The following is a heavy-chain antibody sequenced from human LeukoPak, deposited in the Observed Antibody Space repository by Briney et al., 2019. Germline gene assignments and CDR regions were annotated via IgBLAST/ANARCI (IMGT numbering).Heavy chain of an antibody. CDR2: INHSAST. D-gene: IGHD6-13*01. CDR3: ATSGMAAALDY. Sequence: SETLSLTCAVYGGSFSGYYWSWIRQPPGKGLEWIGEINHSASTNYNPSLKSRVTISVDTSKNQFSLKLSSVTAADTAVYYCATSGMAAALDYWGQGTLVTFSS. CDR1: GGSFSGYY. J-gene: IGHJ4*02. V-gene: IGHV4-34*01.